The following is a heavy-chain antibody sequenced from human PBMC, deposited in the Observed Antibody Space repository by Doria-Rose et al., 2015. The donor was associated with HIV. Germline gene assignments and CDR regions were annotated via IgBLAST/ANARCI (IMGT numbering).Heavy chain of an antibody. J-gene: IGHJ4*02. Sequence: SGPVLVKPTETLTLTCTVSGVSLSSPGMGVSWIRQPSGKALEWLANIFSDDERSYNTSLKSRLSIFRGTSKSQVVLTMTDMDPVDTATYYCARIKSSRWYHKYYFDFWGQGTLVIVSA. D-gene: IGHD6-13*01. CDR1: GVSLSSPGMG. V-gene: IGHV2-26*01. CDR3: ARIKSSRWYHKYYFDF. CDR2: IFSDDER.